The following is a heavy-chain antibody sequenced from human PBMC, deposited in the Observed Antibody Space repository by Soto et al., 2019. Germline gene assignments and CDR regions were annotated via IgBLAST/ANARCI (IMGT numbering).Heavy chain of an antibody. J-gene: IGHJ5*02. D-gene: IGHD2-15*01. Sequence: LETPSLTCTVSGASLTTFYLSWIRQPPGEGLEWIGYISYSGSTDYNPSLKSRVTISFDASKNQISLQVRSATAADAAVYYCARDLKEYCSDGKCNWLDPWGQGTLVTVS. CDR1: GASLTTFY. CDR2: ISYSGST. CDR3: ARDLKEYCSDGKCNWLDP. V-gene: IGHV4-59*01.